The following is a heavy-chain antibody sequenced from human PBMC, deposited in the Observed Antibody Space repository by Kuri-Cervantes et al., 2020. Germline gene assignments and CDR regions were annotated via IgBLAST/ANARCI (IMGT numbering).Heavy chain of an antibody. CDR1: GFTFSSYS. CDR3: AKEMTARGNLFDY. CDR2: ISSSSSTI. J-gene: IGHJ4*02. Sequence: GESLKISCAASGFTFSSYSMNWVRQAPGKGLEWVSYISSSSSTIYYADSVKGRFTISRDNAKNSLYLQMNSLRDEDTAVYYCAKEMTARGNLFDYWGQGTLVTVSS. V-gene: IGHV3-48*02.